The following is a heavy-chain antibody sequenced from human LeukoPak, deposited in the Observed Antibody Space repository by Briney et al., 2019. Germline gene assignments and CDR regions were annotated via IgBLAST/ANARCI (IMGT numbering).Heavy chain of an antibody. J-gene: IGHJ5*02. V-gene: IGHV1-8*01. CDR1: GYTFTSYD. D-gene: IGHD3-10*01. CDR3: ARGHIGVTMVRGVKPYNWFDP. Sequence: GASVKVSCKASGYTFTSYDINWVRQATGQGLEWMGWMNPNSGNTGYAQKFQGRVTMTRNTSISTAYMELSSLRSEGTAVYYCARGHIGVTMVRGVKPYNWFDPWGQGTLVTVSS. CDR2: MNPNSGNT.